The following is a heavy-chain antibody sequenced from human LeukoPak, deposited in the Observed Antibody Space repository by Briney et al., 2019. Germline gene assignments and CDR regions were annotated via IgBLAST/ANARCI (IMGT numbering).Heavy chain of an antibody. CDR1: GGTFSSYA. D-gene: IGHD2-15*01. Sequence: ASVKVSCKASGGTFSSYAISWVRQAPGQGLEWMGWINPNSGGTNYAQKFQGWVTMTRDTSISTAYMELSRLRSDDTAVYYCARGALGYCSGGSCYGEDWFDPWGQGTLVTVSS. CDR3: ARGALGYCSGGSCYGEDWFDP. V-gene: IGHV1-2*04. J-gene: IGHJ5*02. CDR2: INPNSGGT.